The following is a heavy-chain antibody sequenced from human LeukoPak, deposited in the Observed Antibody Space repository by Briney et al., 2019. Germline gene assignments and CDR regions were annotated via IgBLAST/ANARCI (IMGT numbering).Heavy chain of an antibody. J-gene: IGHJ6*03. CDR3: ARSSLYSSSSRYYYYYMDV. CDR1: GGSISSGSYY. V-gene: IGHV4-61*02. D-gene: IGHD6-6*01. Sequence: PSETLPLTCTVSGGSISSGSYYWSWIRQPAGKGLEWIGRIYTSGSTNYNPSLKSRVTISVDTSKNQFSLKLSSVTAADTAVYYCARSSLYSSSSRYYYYYMDVWGKGTTVTVSS. CDR2: IYTSGST.